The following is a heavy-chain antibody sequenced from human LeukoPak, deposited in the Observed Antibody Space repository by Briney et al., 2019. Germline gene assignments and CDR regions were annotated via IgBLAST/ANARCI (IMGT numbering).Heavy chain of an antibody. CDR1: GFTFSSYA. D-gene: IGHD4-17*01. J-gene: IGHJ4*02. V-gene: IGHV3-23*01. CDR2: ISGSGGGT. Sequence: GGSLRLSCTASGFTFSSYAMSWVRQAPGKGLEWVSAISGSGGGTYYADSVKGRFTISRDNSKNTLYLQMNSLRAEDTAVYYCAKDLYGDATINYWGQGTLVTVSS. CDR3: AKDLYGDATINY.